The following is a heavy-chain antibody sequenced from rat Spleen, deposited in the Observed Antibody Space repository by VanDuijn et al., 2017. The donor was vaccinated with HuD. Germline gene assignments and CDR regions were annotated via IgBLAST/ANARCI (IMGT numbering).Heavy chain of an antibody. D-gene: IGHD4-1*01. Sequence: EVQLVESGGGLVQPGRSLKLSCVASGFTFNNYWMTWIRQAPGKGLEWVAYISIGGNTAFYRDSVKGRFTISRDDAKRTLYLQMDSLRSEDTATYYCTTGLHWGQGVMVTVSS. CDR3: TTGLH. CDR1: GFTFNNYW. V-gene: IGHV5-31*01. J-gene: IGHJ2*01. CDR2: ISIGGNTA.